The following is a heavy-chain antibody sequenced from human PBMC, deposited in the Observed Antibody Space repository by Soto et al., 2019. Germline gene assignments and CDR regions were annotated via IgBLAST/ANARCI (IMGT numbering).Heavy chain of an antibody. V-gene: IGHV1-18*01. Sequence: RASVKVSCKASGYTFTSYGISWVRQAPGQGLEWMGWISAYNGNTNYAQKLQGRVTMTTDTSTSTAYMELRSLRSDDTAVYYCARVVGAVAAARGAFDIWGQGTMVIVSS. CDR1: GYTFTSYG. J-gene: IGHJ3*02. CDR3: ARVVGAVAAARGAFDI. CDR2: ISAYNGNT. D-gene: IGHD6-19*01.